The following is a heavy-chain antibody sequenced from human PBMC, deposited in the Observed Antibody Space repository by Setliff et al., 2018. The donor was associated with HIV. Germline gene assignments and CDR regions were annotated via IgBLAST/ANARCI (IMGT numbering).Heavy chain of an antibody. Sequence: ASVKVSCKASGYTFTSYDLNWVRQATGQGLEWMGWMNPNSGNTGYAQKFQGRVTMTRNTSISTAYMELSSLRSEDTAVYYCATDPGYSSTWYSESFQHWGQGTVVTVSS. V-gene: IGHV1-8*02. J-gene: IGHJ1*01. CDR2: MNPNSGNT. CDR3: ATDPGYSSTWYSESFQH. CDR1: GYTFTSYD. D-gene: IGHD6-13*01.